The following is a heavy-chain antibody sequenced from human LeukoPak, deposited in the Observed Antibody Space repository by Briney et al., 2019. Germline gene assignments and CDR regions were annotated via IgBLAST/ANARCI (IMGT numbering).Heavy chain of an antibody. CDR1: GGSISSSNW. CDR2: IYHSGST. J-gene: IGHJ4*02. CDR3: ARGIAVAGTPWYYFDY. Sequence: PSGTLSLTCAVSGGSISSSNWWSWVRQPPGKGLEWIGEIYHSGSTNYNPSLKSRVTISVDKSKTQFSLKLSSVTAADTAVYYCARGIAVAGTPWYYFDYWGQGTLVTVSS. D-gene: IGHD6-19*01. V-gene: IGHV4-4*02.